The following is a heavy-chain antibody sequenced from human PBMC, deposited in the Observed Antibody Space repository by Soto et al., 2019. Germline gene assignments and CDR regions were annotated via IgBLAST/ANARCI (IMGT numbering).Heavy chain of an antibody. CDR1: GFTFDDYA. Sequence: GGSLRLSCAASGFTFDDYAMHWVRQAPGKGLEWVSGISWNRGSIGYADSVKGRFTISRDNSKNTLYLQMNSLRAEDTAVYYCARDQRSYYDFWSGYSHYYYYGMDVWGQGTTVTVS. D-gene: IGHD3-3*01. CDR2: ISWNRGSI. J-gene: IGHJ6*02. V-gene: IGHV3-9*01. CDR3: ARDQRSYYDFWSGYSHYYYYGMDV.